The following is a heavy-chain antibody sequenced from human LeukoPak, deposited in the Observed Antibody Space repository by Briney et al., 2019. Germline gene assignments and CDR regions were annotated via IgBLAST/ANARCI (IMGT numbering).Heavy chain of an antibody. D-gene: IGHD2-2*01. V-gene: IGHV4-39*01. CDR2: IYYSGST. Sequence: ASETLSLTCTVSGGSISSSSYYWGWIRQPPGKGLEWIVSIYYSGSTYYNPSLKSRVTISVDTSKNQFSLKLSSVTAADTAVYYCARQAGSSTSWGVVYYYYMDVWGKGTTVTVSS. CDR3: ARQAGSSTSWGVVYYYYMDV. J-gene: IGHJ6*03. CDR1: GGSISSSSYY.